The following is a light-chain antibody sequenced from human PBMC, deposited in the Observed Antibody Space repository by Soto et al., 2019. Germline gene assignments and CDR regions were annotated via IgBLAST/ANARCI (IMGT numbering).Light chain of an antibody. Sequence: DIQMTQSPSTLSASVGDRVTITCRASQSISTWLAWYQQKPGKAPKLLIYDASSLESGVPSRFGGGGSGTDFTLTISSLQPEDFATYYCQQSYSTLFTFGPGTKVDI. CDR1: QSISTW. CDR2: DAS. CDR3: QQSYSTLFT. J-gene: IGKJ3*01. V-gene: IGKV1-5*01.